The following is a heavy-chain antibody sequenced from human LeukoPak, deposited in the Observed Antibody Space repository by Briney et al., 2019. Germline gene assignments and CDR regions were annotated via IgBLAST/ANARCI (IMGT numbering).Heavy chain of an antibody. D-gene: IGHD6-19*01. V-gene: IGHV1-2*02. CDR3: ARVVAGKWFDP. CDR2: INPNSGGT. Sequence: GASVKVSCKSSGYTFTGYYMHWVRQAPGQGLEWMGWINPNSGGTNYAQKFQGRATMTRDTSITTAYMELSRLRSDDTAVYYRARVVAGKWFDPWGQGTLVTVSS. CDR1: GYTFTGYY. J-gene: IGHJ5*02.